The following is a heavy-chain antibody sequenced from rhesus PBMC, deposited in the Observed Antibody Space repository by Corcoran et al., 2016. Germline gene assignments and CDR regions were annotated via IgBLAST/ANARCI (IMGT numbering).Heavy chain of an antibody. Sequence: QLQLPESRPGLVKPSETLSVTCAVSGGSISSSYWRWIRQAQGKGLEWIGYIYGSGSSTNYNPSLKSRVTLSVDTSKNQLSLKLSSVTTADTAVYYCARGRGYCTSTTCPWGQGVLVTVSS. D-gene: IGHD2-2*01. CDR1: GGSISSSY. V-gene: IGHV4-169*01. CDR3: ARGRGYCTSTTCP. J-gene: IGHJ4*01. CDR2: IYGSGSST.